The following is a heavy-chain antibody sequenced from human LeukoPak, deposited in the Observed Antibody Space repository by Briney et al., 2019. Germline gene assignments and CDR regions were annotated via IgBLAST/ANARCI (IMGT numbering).Heavy chain of an antibody. CDR1: GFTFSSHA. Sequence: GGSLRLSCAASGFTFSSHAMTWVRQAPGKGLEWVSAIGGGGTLYYADSVKGRFSISRDISKNTLLLQMNSLRAEDTAVYYCARRRYDWGGDFANWGQGTLVTVSS. CDR2: IGGGGTL. D-gene: IGHD3-16*01. V-gene: IGHV3-23*01. CDR3: ARRRYDWGGDFAN. J-gene: IGHJ4*02.